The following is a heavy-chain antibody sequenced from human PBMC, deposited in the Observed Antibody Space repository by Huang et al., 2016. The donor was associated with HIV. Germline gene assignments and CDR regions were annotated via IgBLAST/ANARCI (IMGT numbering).Heavy chain of an antibody. D-gene: IGHD3-10*01. Sequence: QLQLQESGPGLVKPSETLSLTCTVSGGSIRIDNYYWGWIRQPPGKGLEWIGSIYYSGSPDCNPSLKRRVPITVDTSKNQFSLKMRSVTAADTAVYYCARLPGSITMIRGVITDPYWGQGTLVTVSS. CDR2: IYYSGSP. V-gene: IGHV4-39*01. CDR1: GGSIRIDNYY. CDR3: ARLPGSITMIRGVITDPY. J-gene: IGHJ4*02.